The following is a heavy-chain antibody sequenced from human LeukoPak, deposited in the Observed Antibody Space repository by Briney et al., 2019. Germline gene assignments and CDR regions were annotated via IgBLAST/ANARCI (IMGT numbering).Heavy chain of an antibody. CDR2: ISGSSGST. V-gene: IGHV3-23*01. D-gene: IGHD1-20*01. J-gene: IGHJ3*02. CDR3: AKAYGITDPWWAFDI. Sequence: GGSLRLSCAASGFTFSSYAMSWVRQAPGKGLEWVSAISGSSGSTYYADSVKGRFTISRDNSKNTLYLQVNSLRAEDTAVYYCAKAYGITDPWWAFDIWGQGTMVTVSS. CDR1: GFTFSSYA.